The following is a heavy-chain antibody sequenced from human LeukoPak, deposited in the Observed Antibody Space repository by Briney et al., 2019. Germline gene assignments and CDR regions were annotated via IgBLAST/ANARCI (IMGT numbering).Heavy chain of an antibody. J-gene: IGHJ5*02. CDR3: ARRGLRYFDWAPYGFDP. CDR2: INHSGST. Sequence: PSETLSLTCAVYGGSFSGYYWSWIRQPPGKGLEWIGEINHSGSTNYNPSLKSRVTISVDTSKNQFSLKLSSVTAADTAVYYCARRGLRYFDWAPYGFDPWGQGTLVTVSS. D-gene: IGHD3-9*01. CDR1: GGSFSGYY. V-gene: IGHV4-34*01.